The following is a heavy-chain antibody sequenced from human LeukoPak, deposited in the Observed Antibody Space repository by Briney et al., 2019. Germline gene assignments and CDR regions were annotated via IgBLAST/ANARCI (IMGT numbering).Heavy chain of an antibody. V-gene: IGHV4-39*01. CDR2: IYYSGST. Sequence: SETLSLTCTVPGGSISSSSYYWGWIRQPPGKGLEWIGSIYYSGSTYYNPSLKSRVTISVDTSKNQFSLKLSSVTAADTAVYYCARQRTSGYSYGYGYWGQGTLVTVSS. CDR1: GGSISSSSYY. CDR3: ARQRTSGYSYGYGY. J-gene: IGHJ4*02. D-gene: IGHD5-18*01.